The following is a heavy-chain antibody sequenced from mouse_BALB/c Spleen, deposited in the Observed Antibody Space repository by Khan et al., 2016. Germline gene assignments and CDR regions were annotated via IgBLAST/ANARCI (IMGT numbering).Heavy chain of an antibody. J-gene: IGHJ2*01. CDR1: GYTFTSYY. CDR2: INPSNGGT. Sequence: VQLQESGAELVKPGASVKLSCKASGYTFTSYYMYWVKQRPGQGLEWIGEINPSNGGTNFNETFKSKATLTVDKSSSTAYMQLSSLTSEDSAVYYCTRRTNYYGYYFDYWGQGTNLTVSS. D-gene: IGHD1-2*01. V-gene: IGHV1S81*02. CDR3: TRRTNYYGYYFDY.